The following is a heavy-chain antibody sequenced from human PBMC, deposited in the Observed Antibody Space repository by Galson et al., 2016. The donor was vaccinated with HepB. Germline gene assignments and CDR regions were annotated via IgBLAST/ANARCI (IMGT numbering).Heavy chain of an antibody. D-gene: IGHD1-1*01. CDR2: IHSGGGA. Sequence: SLRLSCAASGFTVSSNYMNWVRQPPGKGLEWVSFIHSGGGAYYTHSVKGRFTISTDNSKNTLYLQMNSLRAEDTAIYYCARGGPHNNYLDYWGQGTLVTVSS. J-gene: IGHJ4*02. CDR1: GFTVSSNY. V-gene: IGHV3-53*01. CDR3: ARGGPHNNYLDY.